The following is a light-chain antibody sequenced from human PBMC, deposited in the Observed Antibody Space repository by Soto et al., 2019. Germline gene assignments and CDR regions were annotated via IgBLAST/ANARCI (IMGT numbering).Light chain of an antibody. CDR3: QQYNNWHPIGPL. Sequence: EIVMTQSPATLSVSPGERATLSCRASQSVSSNLAWYQQKPGQAPRLLIYGASTRATGIPARFSGSGSGTEFTLTISSLQSEDFAVYYCQQYNNWHPIGPLFGQGTKLEIK. CDR1: QSVSSN. CDR2: GAS. J-gene: IGKJ2*01. V-gene: IGKV3-15*01.